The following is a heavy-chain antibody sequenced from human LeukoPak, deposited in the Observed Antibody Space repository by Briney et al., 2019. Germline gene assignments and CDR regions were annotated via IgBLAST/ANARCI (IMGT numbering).Heavy chain of an antibody. CDR3: ARVGYQIRTDY. CDR1: GGSISGYY. J-gene: IGHJ4*02. D-gene: IGHD2-2*01. CDR2: INHSGST. Sequence: SETLSLTCAVCGGSISGYYWSWIRQPPGQGLEWIGEINHSGSTNYNPSLKSRVTISVATSKNQFSLKLSSVTAADTAVYYCARVGYQIRTDYWGQGTLVTVSS. V-gene: IGHV4-34*01.